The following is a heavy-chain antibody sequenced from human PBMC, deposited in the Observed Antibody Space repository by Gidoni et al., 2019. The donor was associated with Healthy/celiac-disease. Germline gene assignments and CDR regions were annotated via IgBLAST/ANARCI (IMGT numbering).Heavy chain of an antibody. CDR3: AMGFIFWGFDY. Sequence: QVQLQESGPGLVKPSQTLSLTCTVSGGSISSGSYFWSWIRQPAGKGLEWIGRIYNSGSTNYNPSLKSRVNISVDTSKNQFSMKLSSVTAADTAVYYCAMGFIFWGFDYWGQGTLVTVSS. D-gene: IGHD3-16*01. J-gene: IGHJ4*02. V-gene: IGHV4-61*02. CDR2: IYNSGST. CDR1: GGSISSGSYF.